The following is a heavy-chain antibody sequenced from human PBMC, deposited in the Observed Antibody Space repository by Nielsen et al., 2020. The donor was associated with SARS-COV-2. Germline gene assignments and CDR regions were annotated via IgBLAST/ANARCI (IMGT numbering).Heavy chain of an antibody. CDR2: IYQDGSEI. Sequence: VRQAPGKGLECVANIYQDGSEINCADSVKGRFTISRDNAKSSLYLQMNSLRAEDTAVYYCARDATYCTNGVCHYYYYYYMDVWGKGTTVTVSS. CDR3: ARDATYCTNGVCHYYYYYYMDV. V-gene: IGHV3-7*01. J-gene: IGHJ6*03. D-gene: IGHD2-8*01.